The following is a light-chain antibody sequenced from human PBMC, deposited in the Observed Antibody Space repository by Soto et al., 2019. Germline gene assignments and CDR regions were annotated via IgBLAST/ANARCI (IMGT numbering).Light chain of an antibody. CDR2: GPS. Sequence: EIVVTQSPGTRSLSPGERATLSCRASQSVSNNYLVWYRHKPGLAPRLLIPGPSKRATGTPDRSSGRGSRTEFTLTISRLDPEDFATYYCQHYGRSPVTFAPGTKVDIK. J-gene: IGKJ3*01. CDR3: QHYGRSPVT. CDR1: QSVSNNY. V-gene: IGKV3-20*01.